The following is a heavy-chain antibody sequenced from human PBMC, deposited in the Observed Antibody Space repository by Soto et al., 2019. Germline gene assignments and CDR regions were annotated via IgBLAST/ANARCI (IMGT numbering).Heavy chain of an antibody. V-gene: IGHV4-34*01. Sequence: QVQLQQWGAGLLKPSETLSLTCAVYGGSFSGYYWTWIRQPPGTGPEWIGEINHRGSTNYNPSLKSRVTISVDTSKTQFSLKLTSVTAAETAVYYCARDKITGLFDYWGQGTLVTVSS. J-gene: IGHJ4*02. CDR2: INHRGST. D-gene: IGHD2-8*02. CDR1: GGSFSGYY. CDR3: ARDKITGLFDY.